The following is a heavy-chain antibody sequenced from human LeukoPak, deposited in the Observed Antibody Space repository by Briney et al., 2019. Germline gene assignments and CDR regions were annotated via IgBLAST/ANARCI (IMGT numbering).Heavy chain of an antibody. Sequence: SETLSLTCTVSGGSISSSSYYWGWIRQPPGKGLEWIGSIYYSGSTYYNPSLKSRVTISVDTSKNQFSLKLSSVTAADTAVYYCARQRRYYDSSGYCPPDYWGQGTLVTVSS. D-gene: IGHD3-22*01. CDR2: IYYSGST. CDR1: GGSISSSSYY. V-gene: IGHV4-39*01. CDR3: ARQRRYYDSSGYCPPDY. J-gene: IGHJ4*02.